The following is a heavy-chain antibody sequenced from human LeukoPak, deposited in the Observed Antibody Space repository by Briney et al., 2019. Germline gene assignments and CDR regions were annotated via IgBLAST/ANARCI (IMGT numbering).Heavy chain of an antibody. CDR2: ISSSSSYI. D-gene: IGHD3-22*01. J-gene: IGHJ4*02. CDR1: GFTFSSYS. CDR3: AKEYYYDTSGYGGDFDY. V-gene: IGHV3-21*04. Sequence: PGGSLRLSCAASGFTFSSYSMNWVRQAPGKGLEWVSSISSSSSYIYYADSVKGRFTISRDNSKNTVYLQMNSLRAEDTAVYYCAKEYYYDTSGYGGDFDYWGQGTLVIVSS.